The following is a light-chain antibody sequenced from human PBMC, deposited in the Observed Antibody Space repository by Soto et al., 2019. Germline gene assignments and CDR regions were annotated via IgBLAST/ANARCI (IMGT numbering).Light chain of an antibody. CDR2: DVT. Sequence: QSVLTQPRSVSGSPGQSVTISCTGTGSDVGGYDSVSWYQQQPGKAPKLLIYDVTKRPSGVPNRFSGSKSGNTASLTIYGLQAEDEADYYCCSYLGSYSYVFGTGTKVTVL. CDR1: GSDVGGYDS. V-gene: IGLV2-11*01. CDR3: CSYLGSYSYV. J-gene: IGLJ1*01.